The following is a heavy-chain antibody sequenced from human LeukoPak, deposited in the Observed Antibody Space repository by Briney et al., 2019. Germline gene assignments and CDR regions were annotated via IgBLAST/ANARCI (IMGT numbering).Heavy chain of an antibody. D-gene: IGHD3-10*01. CDR1: GGSISSYY. V-gene: IGHV4-59*12. J-gene: IGHJ5*02. CDR2: IYYSGST. CDR3: ARDSEPFYYGSGSPRGWFDP. Sequence: SETLSLTCTVSGGSISSYYWSWIRQPPGKGLEWIGYIYYSGSTNYNPSLKSRVTISVDTSKNQFSLKLSSVTAADTAVYYCARDSEPFYYGSGSPRGWFDPWGQGTLVTVSS.